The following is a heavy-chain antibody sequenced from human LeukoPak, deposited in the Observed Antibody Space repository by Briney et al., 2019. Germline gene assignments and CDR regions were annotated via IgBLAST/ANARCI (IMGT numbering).Heavy chain of an antibody. V-gene: IGHV3-48*01. Sequence: PGGSLRLSCAASGFTFSSYSMSWVRQAPGKGLEWVSYISSSSSSIYYADSMKGRFTISRDNAKNSLYLQMNSLRAEDTAVYYCARDDLTVPAAKLDYWGQGTLVTVSS. CDR3: ARDDLTVPAAKLDY. D-gene: IGHD2-2*01. CDR2: ISSSSSSI. CDR1: GFTFSSYS. J-gene: IGHJ4*02.